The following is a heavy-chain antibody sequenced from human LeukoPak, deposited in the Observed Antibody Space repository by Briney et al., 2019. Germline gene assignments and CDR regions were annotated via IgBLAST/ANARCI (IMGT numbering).Heavy chain of an antibody. CDR2: IYYSGST. D-gene: IGHD3-3*01. V-gene: IGHV4-59*08. CDR3: ARGVVGGAVDY. CDR1: VGSISSYY. Sequence: SETLSLTCTVSVGSISSYYWSWIRQPPGKGLEWIGYIYYSGSTNYNPSLKSRVTISVDTSKNQFSLKLSSVTAADTAVYYCARGVVGGAVDYWGQGTLVTVSS. J-gene: IGHJ4*02.